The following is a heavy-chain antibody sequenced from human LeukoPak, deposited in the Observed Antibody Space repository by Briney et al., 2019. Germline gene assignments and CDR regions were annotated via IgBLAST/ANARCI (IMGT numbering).Heavy chain of an antibody. J-gene: IGHJ4*02. V-gene: IGHV3-23*01. Sequence: GGSLRLSCAAFGFTFSSYAMSWVRQAPGKGLEWVSAISGSGGSTYYADSVKGRFTISRDNSKNTLYLQMNSLRAEDTAVYYCAKDRSDYDYVWGSYRYTIFDYWGQGTLVTVSS. CDR3: AKDRSDYDYVWGSYRYTIFDY. CDR1: GFTFSSYA. CDR2: ISGSGGST. D-gene: IGHD3-16*02.